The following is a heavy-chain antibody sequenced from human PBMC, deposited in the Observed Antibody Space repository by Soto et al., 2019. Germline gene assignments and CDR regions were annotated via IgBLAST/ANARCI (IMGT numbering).Heavy chain of an antibody. Sequence: GESLKISCQASGYTFTNYYIAWVRQVPGKGLEWMGRIDPSDSYIKYSPSFEGHVTMSVDKSISTAFLQWSRLEASDAAMYFCAIPLARTTPFDYWGQGSLVTVSS. V-gene: IGHV5-10-1*01. CDR2: IDPSDSYI. D-gene: IGHD1-7*01. J-gene: IGHJ4*02. CDR1: GYTFTNYY. CDR3: AIPLARTTPFDY.